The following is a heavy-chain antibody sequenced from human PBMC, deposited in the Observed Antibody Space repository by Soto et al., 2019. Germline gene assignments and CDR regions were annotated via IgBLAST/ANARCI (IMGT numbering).Heavy chain of an antibody. D-gene: IGHD6-13*01. CDR2: IYHSGST. J-gene: IGHJ4*02. CDR1: GCSISSSNL. Sequence: SETLSLTCAVSGCSISSSNLWTWVHQPPGKGLEWIGEIYHSGSTNYNPSLKSRVTISVDKSKNQFSLKVTSVTAADTAVYYCARSPRSIAAGGIDYWGQGILVTVSS. CDR3: ARSPRSIAAGGIDY. V-gene: IGHV4-4*02.